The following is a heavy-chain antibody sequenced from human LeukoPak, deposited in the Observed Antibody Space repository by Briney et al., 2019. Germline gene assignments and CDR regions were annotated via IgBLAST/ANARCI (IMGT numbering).Heavy chain of an antibody. CDR3: ARDRIGCSSTSCYGGAGWDAFDI. CDR2: INPNSGGT. Sequence: ASVKVSCKASGYTFTGYYMHWVRQAPGQGLEWMGWINPNSGGTNYAQKLQGRVTMTRDTSISTAYMELSRLRSDDTAVYYCARDRIGCSSTSCYGGAGWDAFDIWGQGTMVTVSS. V-gene: IGHV1-2*02. J-gene: IGHJ3*02. CDR1: GYTFTGYY. D-gene: IGHD2-2*01.